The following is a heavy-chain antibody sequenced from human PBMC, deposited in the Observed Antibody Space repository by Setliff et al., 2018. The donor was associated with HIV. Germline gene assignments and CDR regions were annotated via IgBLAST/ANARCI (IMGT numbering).Heavy chain of an antibody. D-gene: IGHD1-26*01. CDR2: IDYSGST. CDR1: GDSISSTNW. CDR3: ARAYSGSFDY. V-gene: IGHV4-28*06. Sequence: LSLTCTVSGDSISSTNWWVWVRQSPGRGLEWIGYIDYSGSTIYNPSLKSRVTMSVDTSKNQFSLDLSSVTALDTAVYYCARAYSGSFDYWGQGTLVTVSS. J-gene: IGHJ4*02.